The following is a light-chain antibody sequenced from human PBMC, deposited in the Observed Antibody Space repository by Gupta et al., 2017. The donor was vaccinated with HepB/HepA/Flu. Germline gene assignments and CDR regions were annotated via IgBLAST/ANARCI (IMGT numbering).Light chain of an antibody. CDR1: QSVLYSSNNKNY. J-gene: IGKJ3*01. Sequence: DIVMTQSPDSLAVSLGERATINCKSSQSVLYSSNNKNYLAWYQQKPGQPPKLLIYWASTRESGVPDRFSGSGSETDFTLTISDLQAEDVAVYYCQQCYISPPTFGPGTKVEIK. CDR3: QQCYISPPT. V-gene: IGKV4-1*01. CDR2: WAS.